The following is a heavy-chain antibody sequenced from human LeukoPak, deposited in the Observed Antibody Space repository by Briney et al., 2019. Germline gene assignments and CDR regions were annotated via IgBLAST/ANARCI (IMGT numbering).Heavy chain of an antibody. V-gene: IGHV3-48*03. J-gene: IGHJ4*02. CDR2: ISSSGSTI. Sequence: GGSLRLSCAASGFTFSSYEMNWVRQAPGKGLEWVSYISSSGSTIYYADSVKGRFTISRDNAKNSLYLQMNSLRAEDTAVYYCARDYAGDWNDYWGQGTLVTVSS. D-gene: IGHD1-1*01. CDR3: ARDYAGDWNDY. CDR1: GFTFSSYE.